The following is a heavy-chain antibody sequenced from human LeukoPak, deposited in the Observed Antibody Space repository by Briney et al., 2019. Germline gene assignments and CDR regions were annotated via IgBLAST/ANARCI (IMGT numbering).Heavy chain of an antibody. D-gene: IGHD2-2*01. CDR3: ARACSSTSCYGAFDI. CDR1: GGSISSYY. V-gene: IGHV4-59*01. J-gene: IGHJ3*02. CDR2: IYYSGST. Sequence: SETQSLTCTVSGGSISSYYWSWIRQPPGKGLEWIGYIYYSGSTNYNPSLKSRVTISVDTSKNQFSLKLSSVTAADTAVYYCARACSSTSCYGAFDIWGQGTMVTVSS.